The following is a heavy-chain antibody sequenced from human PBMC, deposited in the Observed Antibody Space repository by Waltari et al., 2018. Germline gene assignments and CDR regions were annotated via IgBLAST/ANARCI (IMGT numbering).Heavy chain of an antibody. Sequence: QVQLQESGPGLVKPSETLSLTCAVSGYSISSGYYWGWLRQPPGKGLEWIGSIYHSGSTYYNPSLKSRVTISVDTSKNQFSLKLSSVTAADTAVYYCARHFYSANYDSSGPDYWGQGTLVTVSS. V-gene: IGHV4-38-2*01. CDR2: IYHSGST. D-gene: IGHD3-22*01. CDR1: GYSISSGYY. J-gene: IGHJ4*02. CDR3: ARHFYSANYDSSGPDY.